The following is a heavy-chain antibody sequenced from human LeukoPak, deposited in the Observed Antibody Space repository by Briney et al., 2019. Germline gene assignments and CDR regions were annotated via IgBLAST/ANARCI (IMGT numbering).Heavy chain of an antibody. CDR3: AKSPNYYDSSGLDY. CDR2: ISGSGGRT. D-gene: IGHD3-22*01. J-gene: IGHJ4*02. CDR1: GFTFSSYA. Sequence: GGSLRLSCAASGFTFSSYAMSWVRQAPGKGLEWVSGISGSGGRTDYADSVKGRFIISRDNSKNTLYLQMNSLRAEDTAVYYCAKSPNYYDSSGLDYWGQGTLVTASS. V-gene: IGHV3-23*01.